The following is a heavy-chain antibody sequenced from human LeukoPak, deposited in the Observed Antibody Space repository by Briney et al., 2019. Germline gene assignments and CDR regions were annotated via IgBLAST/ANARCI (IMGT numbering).Heavy chain of an antibody. V-gene: IGHV4-4*02. CDR3: APMKRFLEWLLNPEYNWFDP. CDR2: IYHSGST. D-gene: IGHD3-3*01. J-gene: IGHJ5*02. Sequence: PSETLSLTCAVSGGSISSSNWWSWVRQPPGKGLEWIGEIYHSGSTNYNPSLKSRVTISVDKSKNQFSLKLSSVTAADTAVYYCAPMKRFLEWLLNPEYNWFDPWGQGTLVTVSS. CDR1: GGSISSSNW.